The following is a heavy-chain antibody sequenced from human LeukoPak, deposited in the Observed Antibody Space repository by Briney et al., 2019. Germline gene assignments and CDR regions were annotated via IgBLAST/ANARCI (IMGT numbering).Heavy chain of an antibody. CDR1: GGSIGTYY. CDR3: ARHIGGGIEDMDV. J-gene: IGHJ6*03. V-gene: IGHV4-59*08. Sequence: SETLSLTCTVSGGSIGTYYWSWVRQSPGTGLEWIGYIYVTGTRYNPYLQSRVTISVDRARNQFFLKMTSVTAADTAVYYCARHIGGGIEDMDVWGRGTKVTVSS. CDR2: IYVTGT. D-gene: IGHD3-16*02.